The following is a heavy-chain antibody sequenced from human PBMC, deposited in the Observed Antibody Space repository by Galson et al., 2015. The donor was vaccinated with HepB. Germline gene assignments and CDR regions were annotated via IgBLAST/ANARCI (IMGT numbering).Heavy chain of an antibody. CDR1: GFTFNTYA. D-gene: IGHD6-19*01. J-gene: IGHJ4*02. CDR2: ISGSGGTM. CDR3: AKDPRSSGWYGGDFDY. V-gene: IGHV3-23*01. Sequence: SLRLSCAASGFTFNTYAMSWVRQAPGKGLEWVSAISGSGGTMYYPDSLKGRFTISRDNSKNTLYLQVNSLRAEDTAIYYCAKDPRSSGWYGGDFDYWGQGTLVTVSS.